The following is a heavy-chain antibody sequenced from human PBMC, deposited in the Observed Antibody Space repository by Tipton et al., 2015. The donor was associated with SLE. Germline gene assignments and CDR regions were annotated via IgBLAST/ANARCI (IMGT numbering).Heavy chain of an antibody. D-gene: IGHD3-10*01. CDR1: GYSFTSCW. CDR3: ARHYYGSGSYLGAFDI. V-gene: IGHV5-51*01. CDR2: IYPGDSDT. J-gene: IGHJ3*02. Sequence: QLVQSGAEVKKPGESLKISCKGSGYSFTSCWIGWVRQMPGKGLEWMGIIYPGDSDTRYSPSFQGQVTISADKSISTAYLQWSSLKASDTAMYYCARHYYGSGSYLGAFDIWGQGTMVTVSS.